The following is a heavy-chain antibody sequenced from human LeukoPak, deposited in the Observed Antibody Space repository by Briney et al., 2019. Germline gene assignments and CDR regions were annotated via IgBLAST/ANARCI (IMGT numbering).Heavy chain of an antibody. D-gene: IGHD3-9*01. CDR1: GFTFTNYA. CDR3: AKWGDYDILTGYYVPDY. CDR2: ITGSDGSS. Sequence: GTSLRLSCVASGFTFTNYAMSWLRQAPGKGLEGVSAITGSDGSSYYADSVKGRFTISRDNTKNTLYLQVNSLRAEDTAVYYCAKWGDYDILTGYYVPDYWGQGTLVTVSS. J-gene: IGHJ4*02. V-gene: IGHV3-23*01.